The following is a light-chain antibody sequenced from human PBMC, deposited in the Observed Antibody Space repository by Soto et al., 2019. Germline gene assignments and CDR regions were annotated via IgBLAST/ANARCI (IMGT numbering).Light chain of an antibody. J-gene: IGKJ4*01. Sequence: EIVLTQSPATLSLSPGERATLSCRASQSVSSYLVWYQQKPGQVPRLLIYDASNRATGIPARFGGSRSGTDFTLTISSLEPEDSAVYYCQQRSDWPSTFGGGTKVEIK. CDR1: QSVSSY. CDR2: DAS. CDR3: QQRSDWPST. V-gene: IGKV3-11*01.